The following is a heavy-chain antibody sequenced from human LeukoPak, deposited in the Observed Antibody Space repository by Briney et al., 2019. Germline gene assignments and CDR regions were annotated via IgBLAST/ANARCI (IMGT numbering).Heavy chain of an antibody. V-gene: IGHV1-58*02. CDR2: IVVGSDNK. Sequence: GTSVKVSCKASGFTFTSSAMQWVRQARGQRLEWMGWIVVGSDNKNYAQTFQERVSITRDISTSTDYMELSSLRSEDTAVYDCVAVSSYCDYWGKGTLLTVS. CDR1: GFTFTSSA. CDR3: VAVSSYCDY. J-gene: IGHJ4*02. D-gene: IGHD3-16*02.